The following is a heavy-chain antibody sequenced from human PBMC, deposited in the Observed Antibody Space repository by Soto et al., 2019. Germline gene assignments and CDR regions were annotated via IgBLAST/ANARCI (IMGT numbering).Heavy chain of an antibody. CDR2: IYPGDSDT. Sequence: GESLKISCKGSGYSFTSYWIGWVRQMPGKGLEWMGIIYPGDSDTRYSPSFQGQVTISADKSISTAYLQWSSLKASDTAMYYCARQDIVVVPAAIRENYYYYYGMDVWGQGTTVTVSS. D-gene: IGHD2-2*01. J-gene: IGHJ6*02. CDR1: GYSFTSYW. V-gene: IGHV5-51*01. CDR3: ARQDIVVVPAAIRENYYYYYGMDV.